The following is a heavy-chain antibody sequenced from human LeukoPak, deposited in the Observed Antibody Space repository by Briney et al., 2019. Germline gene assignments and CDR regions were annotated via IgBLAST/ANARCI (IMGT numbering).Heavy chain of an antibody. CDR2: IYTSGDT. J-gene: IGHJ4*01. D-gene: IGHD3-10*01. CDR1: GGSVTRGAYS. CDR3: ASGDYGAGSPVMRY. V-gene: IGHV4-61*02. Sequence: SETLSLTCTVSGGSVTRGAYSWTWIRQPVGKGLEWIGRIYTSGDTKYNPSLKSRVTISVGASNNRFSLKLTSVTAADTAVYYCASGDYGAGSPVMRYWGHGTLVIVSS.